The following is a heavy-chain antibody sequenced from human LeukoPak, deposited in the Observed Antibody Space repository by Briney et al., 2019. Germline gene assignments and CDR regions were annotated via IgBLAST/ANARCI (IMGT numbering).Heavy chain of an antibody. J-gene: IGHJ4*02. CDR3: ARSTEWYADY. D-gene: IGHD3-3*01. V-gene: IGHV3-48*01. CDR1: GFTFSNYA. CDR2: ITSSSSTI. Sequence: GGSLRLSCAASGFTFSNYAMTWVRQAPGKGLEWVSYITSSSSTIYYADSVRGRFIISRDNAKKSVYLQLNNLRADDTAVYYCARSTEWYADYWGQGTLVTVSS.